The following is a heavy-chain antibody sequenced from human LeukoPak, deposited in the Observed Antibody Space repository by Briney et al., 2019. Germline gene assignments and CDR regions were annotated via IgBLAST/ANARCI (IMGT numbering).Heavy chain of an antibody. CDR3: AREHYGDYWFDP. CDR1: GGSITGGSYY. V-gene: IGHV4-61*02. D-gene: IGHD4-17*01. CDR2: IYTSGST. Sequence: SQTLSLTCTVSGGSITGGSYYWRWIRQPAGTGLEWIGRIYTSGSTNYNPSLKSRVTISVDTSKNQFSLKLSSVTAADTAVYYCAREHYGDYWFDPWGQGTLVTVSS. J-gene: IGHJ5*02.